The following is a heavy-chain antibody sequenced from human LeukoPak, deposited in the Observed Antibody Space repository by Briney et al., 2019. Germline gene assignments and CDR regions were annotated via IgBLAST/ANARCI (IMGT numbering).Heavy chain of an antibody. J-gene: IGHJ6*02. D-gene: IGHD3-10*01. CDR3: ARSEESRVYYYYYGMDV. Sequence: PGGPLRLSCAASGFTFSSYSMNWVRQAPGKGLEWVSSISSSSSYIYYADSVKGRFTISRDNAKNSLYLQMNSLRAEDTAVYYCARSEESRVYYYYYGMDVWGQGTTVTVSS. CDR1: GFTFSSYS. CDR2: ISSSSSYI. V-gene: IGHV3-21*01.